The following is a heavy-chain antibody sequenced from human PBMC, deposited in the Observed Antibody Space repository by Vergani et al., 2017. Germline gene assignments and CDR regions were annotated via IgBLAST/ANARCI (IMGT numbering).Heavy chain of an antibody. CDR1: GITSSSYA. CDR2: ISGSGGST. D-gene: IGHD6-19*01. Sequence: EVQLLESGGGLVQPGGSLRLSCAASGITSSSYAMSWVRQAPGKGLEWGSAISGSGGSTYYADSVKGRFTISRGNAKNTLYLPMNSLRAEGTAVYYCASGYSSGWCHKCYFDYWGQGTLVTVSS. J-gene: IGHJ4*02. CDR3: ASGYSSGWCHKCYFDY. V-gene: IGHV3-23*01.